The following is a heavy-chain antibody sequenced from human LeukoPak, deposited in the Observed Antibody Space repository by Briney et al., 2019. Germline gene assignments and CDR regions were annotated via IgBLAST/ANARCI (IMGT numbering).Heavy chain of an antibody. V-gene: IGHV3-7*01. CDR3: ASYYDSSGQLRRFDY. Sequence: GGSLRLSCAASGFTFSSYSMNWVRQAPGKGLEWVANIKQNGNEKYYVDSVKGRFTISRDNAKNSLYLQMNSLRAEDTAVYYCASYYDSSGQLRRFDYWGQGTLVTVSS. J-gene: IGHJ4*02. CDR1: GFTFSSYS. CDR2: IKQNGNEK. D-gene: IGHD3-22*01.